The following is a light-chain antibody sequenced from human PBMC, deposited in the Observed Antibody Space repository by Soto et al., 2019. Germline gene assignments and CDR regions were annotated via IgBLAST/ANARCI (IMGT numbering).Light chain of an antibody. CDR2: GAS. CDR1: QDIGHS. Sequence: QSPSSVSASVGDRVTFTCRASQDIGHSLAWYQQKPGKPIQLLIYGASTLHSGVPSRFSGSGSGTDFTLTISSLQPEDFATYFCQQSYITPRAFGPGTKVDIK. V-gene: IGKV1-27*01. J-gene: IGKJ3*01. CDR3: QQSYITPRA.